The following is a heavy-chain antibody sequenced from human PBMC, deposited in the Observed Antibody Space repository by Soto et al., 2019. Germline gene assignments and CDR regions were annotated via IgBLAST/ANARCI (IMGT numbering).Heavy chain of an antibody. D-gene: IGHD3-10*01. CDR3: AKKVNSGPGSQYFDY. Sequence: PGGSLRLSCAASGFTFSSYSMSWVRQAPGKGLEWVSGFRTGGDDGTTYYADSVKGRFTIPRDNSTNTLFLQMNSLRAEDTAIYYCAKKVNSGPGSQYFDYWGQGTLVTVSS. V-gene: IGHV3-23*01. CDR1: GFTFSSYS. CDR2: FRTGGDDGTT. J-gene: IGHJ4*02.